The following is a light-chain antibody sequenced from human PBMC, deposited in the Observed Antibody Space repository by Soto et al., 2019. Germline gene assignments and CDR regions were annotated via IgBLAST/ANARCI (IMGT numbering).Light chain of an antibody. CDR3: QNYNSAPLT. Sequence: DIQMTQSPSSLSATVGNRVTISCRAGQGISNYLAWYQQKPGKVPKLLIYSASTLQSGVPSRFSGSGSGTDFTLTISSLQPEDVATYFCQNYNSAPLTFGGGTTVEIK. V-gene: IGKV1-27*01. J-gene: IGKJ4*01. CDR1: QGISNY. CDR2: SAS.